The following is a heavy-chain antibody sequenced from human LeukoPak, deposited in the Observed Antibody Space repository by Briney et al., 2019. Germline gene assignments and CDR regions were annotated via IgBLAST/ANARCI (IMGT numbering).Heavy chain of an antibody. Sequence: GGSLRLSCAASGFTFSSYWMSWVRQAPGKGLEWVSGISGSGGRTYYADSVKGRFTISRDNSKNTMYVQMNSLRAEDTAVYYCAKSPGYSYGYTFDYWGQGTLVTVSS. CDR1: GFTFSSYW. J-gene: IGHJ4*02. D-gene: IGHD5-18*01. CDR3: AKSPGYSYGYTFDY. CDR2: ISGSGGRT. V-gene: IGHV3-23*01.